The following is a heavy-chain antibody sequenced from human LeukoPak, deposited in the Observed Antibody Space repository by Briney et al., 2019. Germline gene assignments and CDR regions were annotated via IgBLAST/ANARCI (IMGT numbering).Heavy chain of an antibody. J-gene: IGHJ4*02. V-gene: IGHV4-59*11. CDR1: GGSISSHY. CDR3: ARGFRFGEYFDY. Sequence: ASETLSLTCTVSGGSISSHYWSWMRQPPGKGLEWIGYIYYSGSTNYTPSLKSRVTISVDTSKNQFSLKLTSVTAADTAVYYCARGFRFGEYFDYWGQGTLCTVSS. D-gene: IGHD3-10*01. CDR2: IYYSGST.